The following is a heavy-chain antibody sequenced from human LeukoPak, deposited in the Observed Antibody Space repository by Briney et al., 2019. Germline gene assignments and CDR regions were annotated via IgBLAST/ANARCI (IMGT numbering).Heavy chain of an antibody. J-gene: IGHJ3*01. V-gene: IGHV4-39*01. CDR1: GGSIRSSSYY. CDR2: IYYSGST. Sequence: SETLSLTCTVSGGSIRSSSYYWGWIRQPPGKGLEWIGSIYYSGSTYYNPSLKSRVSISVDTSKNQFSLKLSSVIAADTAVYYCATQGGYCSGTSCYSKWGQGTMVTVSS. D-gene: IGHD2-2*01. CDR3: ATQGGYCSGTSCYSK.